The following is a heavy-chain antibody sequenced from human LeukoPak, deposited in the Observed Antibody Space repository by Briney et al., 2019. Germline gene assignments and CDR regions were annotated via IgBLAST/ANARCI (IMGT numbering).Heavy chain of an antibody. CDR2: IHQHGSKE. Sequence: GGSLRLSCTTSGFNFRAYWMGWVRQAPGKGLEWVANIHQHGSKENYVDSVKGRFTISRDNAKNSLYLQMNSLRAEDTAVYYCAREYNSGSYVWFDPWGQGTLVTVSS. V-gene: IGHV3-7*03. J-gene: IGHJ5*02. CDR1: GFNFRAYW. CDR3: AREYNSGSYVWFDP. D-gene: IGHD3-10*01.